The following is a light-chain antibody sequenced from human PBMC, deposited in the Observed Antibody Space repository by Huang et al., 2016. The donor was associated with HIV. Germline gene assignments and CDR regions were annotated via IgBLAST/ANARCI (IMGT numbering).Light chain of an antibody. V-gene: IGKV3-15*01. CDR1: QSVASN. CDR2: GAS. CDR3: QQYSNWPPLT. Sequence: EIMMTQSPATLSVSPGERVTLSCRASQSVASNLARYQQKPGQAPRLLIYGASTRATGIPARCSGSGSGTEFTLTISSLQPEDFGVYYCQQYSNWPPLTFGQGTRLEIK. J-gene: IGKJ5*01.